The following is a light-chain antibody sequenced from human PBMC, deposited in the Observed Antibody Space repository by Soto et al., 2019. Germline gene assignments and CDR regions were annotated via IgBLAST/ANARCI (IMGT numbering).Light chain of an antibody. J-gene: IGLJ1*01. V-gene: IGLV2-14*01. CDR1: SSDVGGYNY. CDR2: EVS. Sequence: QSVLTQPASVSGSPGQSITISCTGTSSDVGGYNYVSWYQQHPGKAPKLMIYEVSNRPSGVSNRFSGSKSGNTASLTISGLQAEDEADYYCSSYTSRSTLHVFGTGSKLTVL. CDR3: SSYTSRSTLHV.